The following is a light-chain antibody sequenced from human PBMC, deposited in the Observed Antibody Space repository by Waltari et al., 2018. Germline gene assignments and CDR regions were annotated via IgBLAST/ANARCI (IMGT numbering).Light chain of an antibody. CDR2: KAT. J-gene: IGKJ1*01. V-gene: IGKV1-5*03. Sequence: MTQSPSTLSASVGDRVPITCRASQSISSWLAWYQQKPGKAPKLLIYKATSLESGVPSRFSGSGSGTEFTLTISSLQPDDFATYYCQQYNSYPWTFGQGTKVEIK. CDR1: QSISSW. CDR3: QQYNSYPWT.